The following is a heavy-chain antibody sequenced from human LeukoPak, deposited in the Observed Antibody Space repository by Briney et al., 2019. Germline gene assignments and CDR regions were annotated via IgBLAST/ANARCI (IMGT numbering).Heavy chain of an antibody. Sequence: PSETLSLTSTVSAGSISAYYWSWIRQPPGHGLEWIGYIYYIRSTNYKPSIKSRVCISVHTSKTQFSLKLGSVTAADTAVYYCARTIVVTYSGFYYYYMDVWGKGNTVTVSS. CDR3: ARTIVVTYSGFYYYYMDV. CDR1: AGSISAYY. V-gene: IGHV4-59*08. J-gene: IGHJ6*03. CDR2: IYYIRST. D-gene: IGHD2-2*01.